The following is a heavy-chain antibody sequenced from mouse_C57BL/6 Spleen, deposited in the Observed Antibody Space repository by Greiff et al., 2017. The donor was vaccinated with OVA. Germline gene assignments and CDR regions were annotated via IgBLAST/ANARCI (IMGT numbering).Heavy chain of an antibody. CDR1: GFTFSDYY. Sequence: EVKLVESEGGLVQPGRSMKLSCTASGFTFSDYYMAWVRQVPEKGLEWVANINYDGSSTYYLDSLKSRFIISRDNAKNILYLQMSSLKSEDTATYYCARERAYYYGSSYWYFDVWGTGTTVTVSS. CDR2: INYDGSST. CDR3: ARERAYYYGSSYWYFDV. D-gene: IGHD1-1*01. V-gene: IGHV5-16*01. J-gene: IGHJ1*03.